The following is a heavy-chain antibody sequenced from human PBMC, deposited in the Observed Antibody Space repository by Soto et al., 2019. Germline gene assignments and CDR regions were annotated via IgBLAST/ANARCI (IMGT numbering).Heavy chain of an antibody. Sequence: PGGSLRLSCAASGFTFSRYSMNWVRQGPGKGLEWVSYISSSSSTIYYADSVKGRFTISRDNAKNSLYLQMNSLRAEDTAVYYCAPRSGYYDYWGQGTLVTVSS. CDR1: GFTFSRYS. CDR3: APRSGYYDY. J-gene: IGHJ4*02. D-gene: IGHD3-22*01. CDR2: ISSSSSTI. V-gene: IGHV3-48*01.